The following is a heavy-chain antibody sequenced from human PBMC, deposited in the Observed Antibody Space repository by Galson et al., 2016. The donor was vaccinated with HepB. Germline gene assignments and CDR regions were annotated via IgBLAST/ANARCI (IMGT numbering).Heavy chain of an antibody. J-gene: IGHJ4*02. Sequence: SLRLSCAASGFSFSTYALHWVRQAPGQGLEWVAVTSHDGALKYYADSVKGRFTISRDNSRNTLYLQMDSLRSEDTAVYNCARDRRGGGYSDHWGQGTLVTVSS. CDR2: TSHDGALK. CDR1: GFSFSTYA. V-gene: IGHV3-30*01. CDR3: ARDRRGGGYSDH. D-gene: IGHD3-16*01.